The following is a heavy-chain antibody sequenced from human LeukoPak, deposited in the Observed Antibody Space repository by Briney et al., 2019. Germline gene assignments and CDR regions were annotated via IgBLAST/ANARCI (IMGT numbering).Heavy chain of an antibody. D-gene: IGHD6-19*01. Sequence: GGSLRLSCAASGFTFSSYAMSWVRQAPGKGLEWVSAINGSGGSTYYADSVKGRFTISRDNSKNTLYLQMNSLRAEDTAVYYCAKVQWLVSQPFDYWGQGTLVTVSS. CDR2: INGSGGST. CDR1: GFTFSSYA. CDR3: AKVQWLVSQPFDY. V-gene: IGHV3-23*01. J-gene: IGHJ4*02.